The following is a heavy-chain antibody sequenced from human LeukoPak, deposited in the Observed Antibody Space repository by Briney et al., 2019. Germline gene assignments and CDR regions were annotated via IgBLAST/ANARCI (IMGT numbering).Heavy chain of an antibody. CDR1: GFTLRAYT. Sequence: QAGGLLRLSCSASGFTLRAYTVHWVRQAPGKGLVGLAVISYDGNNRYYADSVKGRFAISRDSSKNTVHLQMSSLRTEDTAVYYCARQAQTPVTTYSIAGSVDYWGQGTLVTVSS. D-gene: IGHD4-17*01. V-gene: IGHV3-30*09. J-gene: IGHJ4*02. CDR3: ARQAQTPVTTYSIAGSVDY. CDR2: ISYDGNNR.